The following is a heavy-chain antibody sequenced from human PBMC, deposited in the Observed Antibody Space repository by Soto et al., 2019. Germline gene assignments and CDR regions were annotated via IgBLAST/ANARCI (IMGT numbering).Heavy chain of an antibody. CDR2: ISDSSAET. D-gene: IGHD3-10*02. CDR3: AKRTHYDVDR. CDR1: GFTFSSHA. J-gene: IGHJ5*02. Sequence: EVQLLESGGGLVQPGGSLRLSCVASGFTFSSHAMIWVRQAPGKGLEWVSSISDSSAETYYTDSVKGRFTVSRDNSQNTLSLLMNSLRVEDTAVYYCAKRTHYDVDRWGQGTLVTVSS. V-gene: IGHV3-23*01.